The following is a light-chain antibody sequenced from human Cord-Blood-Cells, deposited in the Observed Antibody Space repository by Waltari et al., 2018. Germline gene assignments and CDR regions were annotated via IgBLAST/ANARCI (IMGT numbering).Light chain of an antibody. J-gene: IGLJ2*01. V-gene: IGLV3-1*01. CDR1: KLGDKY. CDR3: QAWDSSYVV. Sequence: SYELTQPPSVSVSAGQTASITCSGAKLGDKYACWYQQKPGQSPVLVIYQDSKRPSGIPERFSGSNSGNTATLTISGTQAMDEADYYCQAWDSSYVVFGGGTKLTVL. CDR2: QDS.